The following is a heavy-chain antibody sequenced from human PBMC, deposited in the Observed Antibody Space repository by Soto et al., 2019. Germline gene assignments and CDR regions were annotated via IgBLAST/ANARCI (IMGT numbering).Heavy chain of an antibody. V-gene: IGHV3-11*01. D-gene: IGHD2-8*01. CDR3: SRDGPDND. CDR1: EFNFSDYY. J-gene: IGHJ1*01. Sequence: GESLRLSCAASEFNFSDYYMSWIRQAPGKGLEYISFISSSVTTIKYADSVQGRFTVSRDNAKNSLYLQMNSLTVEDTDMYFCSRDGPDNDWG. CDR2: ISSSVTTI.